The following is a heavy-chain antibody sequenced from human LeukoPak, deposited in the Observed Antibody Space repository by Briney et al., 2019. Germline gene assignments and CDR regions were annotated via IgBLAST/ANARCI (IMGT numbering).Heavy chain of an antibody. J-gene: IGHJ4*02. CDR1: GYTFTSYG. CDR3: ASAPYGGNSIHFDY. Sequence: GASVKVSCKASGYTFTSYGISWVRQAPGQGLEWMGWISAYNGSTNYAQKLQGRVAMTTDTSTSTAYMELRSLRSDDTAVYYCASAPYGGNSIHFDYWGQGTLVTVSS. V-gene: IGHV1-18*01. CDR2: ISAYNGST. D-gene: IGHD4-23*01.